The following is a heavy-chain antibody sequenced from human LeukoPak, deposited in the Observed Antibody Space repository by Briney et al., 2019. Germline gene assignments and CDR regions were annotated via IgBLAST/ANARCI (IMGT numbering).Heavy chain of an antibody. CDR3: ARDGTPIAAAGRFDY. CDR1: GYSISSGYY. D-gene: IGHD6-13*01. CDR2: IYHSGST. V-gene: IGHV4-38-2*02. J-gene: IGHJ4*02. Sequence: PSETLSLTCAVSGYSISSGYYWGWIRQPPGKGLEWIGSIYHSGSTYYNPSLKSRVTISVDTSKNLFSLKLSSVTAADTAVYYCARDGTPIAAAGRFDYWGQGTLVTVSS.